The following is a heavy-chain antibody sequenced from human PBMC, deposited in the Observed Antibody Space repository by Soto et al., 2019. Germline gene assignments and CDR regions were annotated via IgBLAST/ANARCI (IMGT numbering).Heavy chain of an antibody. CDR3: ARERGEMATTFYYYYGMDV. CDR2: TYYRSKWYN. J-gene: IGHJ6*02. Sequence: QTLSVTCAISGDSVSSNSASWNWIRQSPSRGLEWLGRTYYRSKWYNDYAVSVKSRITINPDTSKNQFSLQLNSVTPEDTAVYYCARERGEMATTFYYYYGMDVWGQGTTVTAP. D-gene: IGHD5-12*01. CDR1: GDSVSSNSAS. V-gene: IGHV6-1*01.